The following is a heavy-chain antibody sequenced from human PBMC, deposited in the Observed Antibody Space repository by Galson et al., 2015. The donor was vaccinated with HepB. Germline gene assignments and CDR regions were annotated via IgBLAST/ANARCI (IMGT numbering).Heavy chain of an antibody. J-gene: IGHJ4*02. CDR3: ARDHDNGRYYQGYFEF. CDR2: VNQDGSEK. D-gene: IGHD3-22*01. Sequence: SLRLSCAASGFTFSSYWMSWVRQAPGKGLEWVANVNQDGSEKYYVDSVKGRFTISRDNAKNSLYLQMNSLRVEDTALYYCARDHDNGRYYQGYFEFWGQGTLVTVSS. V-gene: IGHV3-7*03. CDR1: GFTFSSYW.